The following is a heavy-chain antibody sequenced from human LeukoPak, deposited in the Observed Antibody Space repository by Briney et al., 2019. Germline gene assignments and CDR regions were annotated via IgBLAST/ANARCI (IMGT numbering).Heavy chain of an antibody. J-gene: IGHJ4*02. CDR3: ARDDGRNYFDY. CDR1: GGSISSYY. V-gene: IGHV4-59*01. CDR2: IYYSGST. Sequence: PSETLSLTCIVSGGSISSYYWSWIRQPPGKGLEWIGYIYYSGSTNYNPSLKSRVTISVDTSKNQFSLKLSSVTAADTAVYYCARDDGRNYFDYWGQGTLVTVSS.